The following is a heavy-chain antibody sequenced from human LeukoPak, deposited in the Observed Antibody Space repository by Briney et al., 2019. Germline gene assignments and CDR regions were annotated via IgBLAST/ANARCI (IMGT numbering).Heavy chain of an antibody. D-gene: IGHD1-26*01. Sequence: PGGSLRLSCAASGFTFNSYSMNWVRQAPGKGLEWVSSISSGSSYIFYADSVKGRFTISRDDAKNSLHLQMNSLRAEDTAVYYCARQVGVDDAFDIWDQGTMVTISS. V-gene: IGHV3-21*01. CDR3: ARQVGVDDAFDI. CDR2: ISSGSSYI. J-gene: IGHJ3*02. CDR1: GFTFNSYS.